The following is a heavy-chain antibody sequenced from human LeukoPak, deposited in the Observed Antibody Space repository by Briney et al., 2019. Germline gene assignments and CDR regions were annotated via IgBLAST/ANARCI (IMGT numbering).Heavy chain of an antibody. J-gene: IGHJ4*02. CDR2: IYYSGST. CDR1: GDSMIGYY. CDR3: ARVGVGWLQSMGPFDY. V-gene: IGHV4-59*01. D-gene: IGHD5-24*01. Sequence: SETLSLTCTVSGDSMIGYYWSWIRQPPGKGLEWLGYIYYSGSTKYNPSLKSRVTISVDTSKNQFSLYLSSVTAADTAVYYCARVGVGWLQSMGPFDYWSQGTLVTVSS.